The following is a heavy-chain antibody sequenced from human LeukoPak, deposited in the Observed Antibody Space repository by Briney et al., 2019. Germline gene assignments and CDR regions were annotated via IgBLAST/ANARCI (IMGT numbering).Heavy chain of an antibody. J-gene: IGHJ3*02. Sequence: PSETLSLTCAVYGGSFSGYYWSWIRQPPGKGLEWIGEINHSGSTNYNPSLKSRVTISVDTSKNQFSLKPSSATAADTAVYYCARAGPDAFDIWGQGTMVTVSS. D-gene: IGHD6-19*01. CDR2: INHSGST. V-gene: IGHV4-34*01. CDR3: ARAGPDAFDI. CDR1: GGSFSGYY.